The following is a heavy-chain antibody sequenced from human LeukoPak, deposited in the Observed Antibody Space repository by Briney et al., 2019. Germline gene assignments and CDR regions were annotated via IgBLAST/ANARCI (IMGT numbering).Heavy chain of an antibody. CDR1: GGSISSSSYY. Sequence: PSETLSLTCTVSGGSISSSSYYWGWIRQPPGKGLEWIGSIYYSGSTYYNPSLKSRVTISVDTSKNQFSLKLSSVTAADTAVYYCARHASMVRSRGWFDPWGQGTLVTVSS. V-gene: IGHV4-39*01. CDR2: IYYSGST. J-gene: IGHJ5*02. CDR3: ARHASMVRSRGWFDP. D-gene: IGHD3-10*01.